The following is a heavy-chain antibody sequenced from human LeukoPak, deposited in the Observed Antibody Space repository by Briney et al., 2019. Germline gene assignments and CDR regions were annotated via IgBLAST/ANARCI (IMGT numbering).Heavy chain of an antibody. D-gene: IGHD1-26*01. CDR2: NNSDESDT. CDR1: GITFSSYW. Sequence: GGALRLSCVAPGITFSSYWEYWVRQDPGKGVVWVSRNNSDESDTSYADSVKGRFTISRDNAKNTLYLQMNSLRAEDTALYYCARGPRVGTTTLFPFDYWGQGTLVTVSS. CDR3: ARGPRVGTTTLFPFDY. J-gene: IGHJ4*02. V-gene: IGHV3-74*01.